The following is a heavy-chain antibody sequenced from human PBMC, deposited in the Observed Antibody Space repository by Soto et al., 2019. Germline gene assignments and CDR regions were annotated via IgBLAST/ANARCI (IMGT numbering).Heavy chain of an antibody. D-gene: IGHD2-15*01. V-gene: IGHV1-3*04. J-gene: IGHJ4*02. CDR1: GYRFTAYD. CDR2: INTATGDT. Sequence: QVQVVQSGAGVKKPGATANVSCKASGYRFTAYDMHWVRQAPGQRLEWLGWINTATGDTKYSPSFQGRVTLTRDTSATTAYMELSGLRFEDTAVYYCARTRGYRSGGSCYPLDYWGQGTLVTVSS. CDR3: ARTRGYRSGGSCYPLDY.